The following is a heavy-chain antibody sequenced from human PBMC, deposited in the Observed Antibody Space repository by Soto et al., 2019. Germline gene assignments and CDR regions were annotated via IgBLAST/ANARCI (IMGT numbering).Heavy chain of an antibody. D-gene: IGHD3-22*01. CDR3: AAESYYESNGTKGRID. V-gene: IGHV1-69*13. CDR1: GGTFSSYA. Sequence: ASVKVSCKASGGTFSSYAISWVRQAPGQGLEWMGGIIPIFGTANYAQKFQGRVTITADESTSTAYMELSSLRSEDTAVYYCAAESYYESNGTKGRIDWGKGTLVTVSS. CDR2: IIPIFGTA. J-gene: IGHJ4*02.